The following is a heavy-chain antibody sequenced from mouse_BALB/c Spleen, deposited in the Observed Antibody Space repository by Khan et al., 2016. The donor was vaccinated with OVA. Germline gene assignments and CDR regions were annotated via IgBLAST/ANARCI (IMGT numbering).Heavy chain of an antibody. J-gene: IGHJ2*01. CDR1: GYSSNSGYA. CDR3: ARANYYGYYFDY. Sequence: EVQLVESGPGLVKPSQSLSLTCTVTGYSSNSGYAWNWIRQFPGNKLEWMGYISYSGVTSYTPSLKSRISITRDTSQNQFFLQLTSLPTDATATSYSARANYYGYYFDYWCQGPPLTVSS. D-gene: IGHD1-1*01. CDR2: ISYSGVT. V-gene: IGHV3-2*02.